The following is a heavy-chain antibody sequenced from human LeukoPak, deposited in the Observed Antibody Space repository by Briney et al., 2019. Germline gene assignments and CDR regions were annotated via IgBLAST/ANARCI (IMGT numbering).Heavy chain of an antibody. CDR3: ARGRRGAYYFDY. D-gene: IGHD5-24*01. Sequence: PGTSLRLSCAASGFTFSTYAMHWVRQAPGKGLEWVAIISYDGGDKYYADSVKGRFTISRDNSKNTLSLQMKSLRPEDTAVYYCARGRRGAYYFDYWGQGTLVTVSS. V-gene: IGHV3-30*01. CDR1: GFTFSTYA. CDR2: ISYDGGDK. J-gene: IGHJ4*02.